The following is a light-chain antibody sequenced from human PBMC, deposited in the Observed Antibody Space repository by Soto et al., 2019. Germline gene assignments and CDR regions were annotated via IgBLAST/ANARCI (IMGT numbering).Light chain of an antibody. J-gene: IGLJ1*01. CDR2: DVS. Sequence: QSGLTQPASVSGSPGLSITISFTGTSSDVGAYNFVSWYQQHPDKAPKLMIFDVSNRPSGVSNRFSGSKSGNTASLTIPGLQSEDEAEYYCGSYTTSSNYVFGTGTKVTVL. CDR3: GSYTTSSNYV. CDR1: SSDVGAYNF. V-gene: IGLV2-14*03.